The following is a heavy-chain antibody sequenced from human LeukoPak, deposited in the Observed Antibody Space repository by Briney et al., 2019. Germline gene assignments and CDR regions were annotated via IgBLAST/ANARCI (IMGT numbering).Heavy chain of an antibody. D-gene: IGHD4-17*01. V-gene: IGHV3-30-3*01. CDR3: ARDLNDYGDLAYEDWYFDL. J-gene: IGHJ2*01. CDR1: GFTFSSYA. Sequence: PGGSLRLSCAASGFTFSSYAMHWVRQAPGKGLEWVAVISYDGSNKYYADSVKGRFTISRDNSKNTLYLQMNSLRAEDTAVYYCARDLNDYGDLAYEDWYFDLWGRGTLVTVSS. CDR2: ISYDGSNK.